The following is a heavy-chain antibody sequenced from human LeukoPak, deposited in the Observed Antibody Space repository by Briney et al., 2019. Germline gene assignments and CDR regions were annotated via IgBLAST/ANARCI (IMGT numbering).Heavy chain of an antibody. D-gene: IGHD4-11*01. CDR3: AGGRTTVTPYYYYMDV. J-gene: IGHJ6*03. V-gene: IGHV1-69*13. CDR2: IIPIFGTA. CDR1: GGTFSSYA. Sequence: SVKVSCKASGGTFSSYAISWVRQAPGQGLEWMGGIIPIFGTANYAQKFQGRVTITADESTSTAYMELSSLRSEDTAVYYCAGGRTTVTPYYYYMDVWGKGTTVIVSS.